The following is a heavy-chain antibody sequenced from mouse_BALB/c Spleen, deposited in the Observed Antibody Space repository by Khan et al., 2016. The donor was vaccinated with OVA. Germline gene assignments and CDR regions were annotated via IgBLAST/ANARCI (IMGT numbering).Heavy chain of an antibody. D-gene: IGHD1-1*01. CDR3: ARGNYYGYYFDY. CDR2: ISYSDST. J-gene: IGHJ2*01. V-gene: IGHV3-2*02. Sequence: EVQLQESGPGLVKPSQSLSPTCTVTGYSITSNYAWNWIRQFPGNKLEWMGYISYSDSTSYNPSLKSRISITRDTFQNQFFLQLNSVTTEDTATYYCARGNYYGYYFDYGGQGTTLTVSS. CDR1: GYSITSNYA.